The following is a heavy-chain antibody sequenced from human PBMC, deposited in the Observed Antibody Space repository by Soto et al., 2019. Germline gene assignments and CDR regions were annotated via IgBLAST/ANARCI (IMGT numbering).Heavy chain of an antibody. CDR3: ATRNVGIVGTYGMDV. CDR1: GGTFSSYT. CDR2: IIPILGIA. J-gene: IGHJ6*02. Sequence: QVQLVQSEAEVKKPGSSVKVSCKASGGTFSSYTISWVRQAPGQGLEWMGRIIPILGIANYAQKFQGRVTITADKSTSKAYMELSSLRSEDTAVYYCATRNVGIVGTYGMDVWGQGTTVTVSS. V-gene: IGHV1-69*02. D-gene: IGHD1-26*01.